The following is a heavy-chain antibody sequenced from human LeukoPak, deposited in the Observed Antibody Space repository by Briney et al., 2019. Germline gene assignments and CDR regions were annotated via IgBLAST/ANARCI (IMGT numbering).Heavy chain of an antibody. V-gene: IGHV1-18*01. J-gene: IGHJ3*02. Sequence: GASVKVSCKASGYTFTSYGISWVRQAPGQGLEWMGWISAYNGNTNYAQKLQGRVTMTTDTSTSTAYMELRSLRSEDTAVYYWARDCCYYDSSGYPDAFDIWGQGTMVTVSS. CDR3: ARDCCYYDSSGYPDAFDI. CDR2: ISAYNGNT. CDR1: GYTFTSYG. D-gene: IGHD3-22*01.